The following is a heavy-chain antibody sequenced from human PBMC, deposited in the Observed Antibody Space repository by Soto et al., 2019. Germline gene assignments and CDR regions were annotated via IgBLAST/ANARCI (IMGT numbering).Heavy chain of an antibody. CDR3: ARGGPTDDAFDI. J-gene: IGHJ3*02. Sequence: ASVKVSCKASGYTFTSYVINWVRQATGQGLEWMGWMNPNSGNTGYAQKFQGRVTMTRNTSISTAYMELSSLRSEDTAVYYCARGGPTDDAFDIWGQGTMVTVSS. V-gene: IGHV1-8*01. D-gene: IGHD4-17*01. CDR2: MNPNSGNT. CDR1: GYTFTSYV.